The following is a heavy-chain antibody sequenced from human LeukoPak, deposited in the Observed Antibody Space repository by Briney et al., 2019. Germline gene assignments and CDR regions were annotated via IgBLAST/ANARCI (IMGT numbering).Heavy chain of an antibody. V-gene: IGHV1-46*01. Sequence: ASVKVSCKASGYTFTGYYMHWVRQAPGQGLEWMGIINPSGGSTSYAQKFQGRVTMTRDTSTSTVYMELSSLRSEDTAVYYCARDAGDCSGGSCHYYFDYWGQGTLVTVSS. J-gene: IGHJ4*02. D-gene: IGHD2-15*01. CDR3: ARDAGDCSGGSCHYYFDY. CDR1: GYTFTGYY. CDR2: INPSGGST.